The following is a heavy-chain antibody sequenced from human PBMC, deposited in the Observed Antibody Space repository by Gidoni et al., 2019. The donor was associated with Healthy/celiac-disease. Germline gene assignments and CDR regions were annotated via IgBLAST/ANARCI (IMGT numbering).Heavy chain of an antibody. Sequence: EVQLVESGGGLVQPGRSLRLSCAAPGFTFDAYAMHGVRQAPGKGLEWVSGISWNSGSIGYADSVKGRFTISRDNAKNSLYLQMNSLRAEDTALYYCAKPYSSGWYGLALFDYWGQGTLVTVSS. J-gene: IGHJ4*02. CDR1: GFTFDAYA. CDR2: ISWNSGSI. D-gene: IGHD6-19*01. V-gene: IGHV3-9*01. CDR3: AKPYSSGWYGLALFDY.